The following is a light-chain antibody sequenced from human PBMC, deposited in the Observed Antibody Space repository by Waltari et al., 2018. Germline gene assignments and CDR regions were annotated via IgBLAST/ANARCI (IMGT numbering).Light chain of an antibody. CDR1: QSVSSSY. J-gene: IGKJ2*01. Sequence: ETVLPRSPDTLSLSPGGRATLSCRASQSVSSSYLAWYQQKPGQAPRLLIYGASSRATGIPDRFSGSGSGTDFTLTISRLEPEDFAVYYCQEYGSSPMFTFGQGTKVEIK. V-gene: IGKV3-20*01. CDR3: QEYGSSPMFT. CDR2: GAS.